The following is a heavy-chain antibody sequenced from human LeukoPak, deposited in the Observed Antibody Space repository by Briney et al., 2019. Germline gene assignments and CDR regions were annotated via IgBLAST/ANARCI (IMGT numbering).Heavy chain of an antibody. D-gene: IGHD6-6*01. CDR3: ARDRTIAARYFDY. J-gene: IGHJ4*02. CDR1: GFTFSSYS. Sequence: PGGSLRLSCAASGFTFSSYSMNWVRQAPGKGLEWVSYISSSSSTIYYADSVKGRFTISRDNAKNSLYLQMNSLRAEDTAVYYCARDRTIAARYFDYWGQGTLVTVSS. V-gene: IGHV3-48*01. CDR2: ISSSSSTI.